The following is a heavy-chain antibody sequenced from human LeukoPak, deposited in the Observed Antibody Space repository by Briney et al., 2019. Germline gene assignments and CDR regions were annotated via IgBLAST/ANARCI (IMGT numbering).Heavy chain of an antibody. CDR3: ARVGQGYDSSGYFVSPGAFDI. J-gene: IGHJ3*02. D-gene: IGHD3-22*01. V-gene: IGHV4-39*07. Sequence: PSETLSLTCTVSGGSISSSSYYWGWIRQPPGKGLEWIGSIYYSGSTYYNPSLKSRVTISVDTSKNQFSLKLSSVTAADTAVYYCARVGQGYDSSGYFVSPGAFDIWGQGTMVTVSS. CDR2: IYYSGST. CDR1: GGSISSSSYY.